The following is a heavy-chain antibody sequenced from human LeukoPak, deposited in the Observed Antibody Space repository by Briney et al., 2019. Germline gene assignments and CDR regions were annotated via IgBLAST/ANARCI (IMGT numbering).Heavy chain of an antibody. D-gene: IGHD5-12*01. CDR2: VRYDSSNK. CDR1: GFTFSGYG. Sequence: GESLRLSCAASGFTFSGYGMHWVRQAPGKGLEWVAFVRYDSSNKYYADSVKGRFTVSRDNSKNMLYLQMNSLRVEDTALYYCAKDSGSSSGYESWFDPWGQGTLVTVSS. V-gene: IGHV3-30*02. CDR3: AKDSGSSSGYESWFDP. J-gene: IGHJ5*02.